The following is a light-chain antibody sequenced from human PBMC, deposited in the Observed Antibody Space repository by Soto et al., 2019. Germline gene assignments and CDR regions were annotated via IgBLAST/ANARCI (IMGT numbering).Light chain of an antibody. V-gene: IGKV1-33*01. Sequence: DIQMTQSPSSLSASVGDRVTITCQASQDISNHLNWYQQKPGKAPKLLIFDASSVEAGVPSRFSGSGSGTHFTFTIHSLHAEDIATYFCQQYGDLPLTFGGGTKV. CDR1: QDISNH. CDR2: DAS. CDR3: QQYGDLPLT. J-gene: IGKJ4*01.